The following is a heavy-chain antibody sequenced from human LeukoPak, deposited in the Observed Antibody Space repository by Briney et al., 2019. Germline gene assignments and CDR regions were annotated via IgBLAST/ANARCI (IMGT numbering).Heavy chain of an antibody. CDR2: IIPIFGTA. CDR3: ARARYCSGGSCYWTPYYYYGMDV. D-gene: IGHD2-15*01. Sequence: SVKVSCKASGGTFSSYAISWVQQAPGQGLEWMGGIIPIFGTANYAQKFQGRVTITADKSTSTAYMELSSLRSEDTAVYYCARARYCSGGSCYWTPYYYYGMDVWGKGTTVTVSS. CDR1: GGTFSSYA. J-gene: IGHJ6*04. V-gene: IGHV1-69*06.